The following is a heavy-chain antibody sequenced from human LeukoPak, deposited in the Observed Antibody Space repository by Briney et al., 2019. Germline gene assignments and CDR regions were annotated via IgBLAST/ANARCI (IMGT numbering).Heavy chain of an antibody. CDR2: IYYSGST. V-gene: IGHV4-39*01. CDR3: AKSLHLYLRSGSFDY. D-gene: IGHD3-10*01. J-gene: IGHJ4*02. Sequence: SETLSLTCTVSGGSISSSSYYWGWIRQPPGKGLEWIGSIYYSGSTYYNPSLKSRVTISVDTSKNQFSLKLSSVTAADTAVYYCAKSLHLYLRSGSFDYWGQGTLVTVSS. CDR1: GGSISSSSYY.